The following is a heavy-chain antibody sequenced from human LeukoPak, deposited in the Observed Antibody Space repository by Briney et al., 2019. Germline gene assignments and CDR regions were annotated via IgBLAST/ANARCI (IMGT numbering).Heavy chain of an antibody. Sequence: SETLSLTCTVSGGSISSYYWSWIRQPPGKGLEWIGYIYTSGSTNYNPSLKSRVTMSVDTSKNQFSLKLSSVTAADTAVYYCARVVIIFGANYYYYYMDVWGKGTTVTVSS. CDR2: IYTSGST. J-gene: IGHJ6*03. V-gene: IGHV4-4*09. D-gene: IGHD3-3*01. CDR1: GGSISSYY. CDR3: ARVVIIFGANYYYYYMDV.